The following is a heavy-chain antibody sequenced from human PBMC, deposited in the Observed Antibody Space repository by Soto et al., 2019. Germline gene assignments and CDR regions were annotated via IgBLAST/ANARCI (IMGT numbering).Heavy chain of an antibody. CDR2: ISGSGGST. CDR3: AKAPLYDYDILTGGLNYYYYGMDV. CDR1: GFTFSSYA. V-gene: IGHV3-23*01. J-gene: IGHJ6*02. D-gene: IGHD3-9*01. Sequence: PGGSLRLSCAASGFTFSSYAMSWVRQAPGKGLEWVSAISGSGGSTYYADSVKGRFTISRDNSKNTLYLQMNSLRAEDTAVYYCAKAPLYDYDILTGGLNYYYYGMDVWGQGTTVTVSS.